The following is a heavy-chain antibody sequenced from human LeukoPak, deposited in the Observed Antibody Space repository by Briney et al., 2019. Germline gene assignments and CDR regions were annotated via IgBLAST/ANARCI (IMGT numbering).Heavy chain of an antibody. D-gene: IGHD3-10*01. J-gene: IGHJ5*02. Sequence: GESLKISCQGSGYSFSSYWIAWVRQMPGKGLECMGIIYPGDSHIRYSPSFEGHVTISVDKSISTAYLHWSSLKASDTAIYYCASIDNYFVSGSPRFDPWGQGTLVTVSS. CDR3: ASIDNYFVSGSPRFDP. V-gene: IGHV5-51*01. CDR1: GYSFSSYW. CDR2: IYPGDSHI.